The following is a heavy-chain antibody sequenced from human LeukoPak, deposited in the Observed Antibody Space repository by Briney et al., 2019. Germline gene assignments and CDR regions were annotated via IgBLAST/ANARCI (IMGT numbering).Heavy chain of an antibody. J-gene: IGHJ4*02. V-gene: IGHV3-7*01. CDR1: TFSFNIYW. CDR2: IKQDGSEK. Sequence: GGSLRLSCAASTFSFNIYWMSWVRQAPGKGLEWVATIKQDGSEKFYVDSVKGRFTISRDNAKNSVYLQMNSLTAKDTAMYYCARLKTYSGGWYDYWGQGTLVTVSS. D-gene: IGHD6-19*01. CDR3: ARLKTYSGGWYDY.